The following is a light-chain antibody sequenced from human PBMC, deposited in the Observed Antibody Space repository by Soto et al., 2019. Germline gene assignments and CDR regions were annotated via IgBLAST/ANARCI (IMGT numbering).Light chain of an antibody. Sequence: EIVLTQSPATLSLSPGERATLSCRASQSVSSYLAWYQQKPGQAPRLLIHDASNRATGIPARFSGSGSGTDFTLTISSLEAEDFAVYYCQQRSNWPRTFGQGTKVETK. CDR2: DAS. J-gene: IGKJ1*01. V-gene: IGKV3-11*01. CDR1: QSVSSY. CDR3: QQRSNWPRT.